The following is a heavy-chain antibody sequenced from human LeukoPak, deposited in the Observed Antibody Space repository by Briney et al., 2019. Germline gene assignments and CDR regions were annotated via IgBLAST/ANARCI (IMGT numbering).Heavy chain of an antibody. D-gene: IGHD5-18*01. CDR2: IYPGDSDT. J-gene: IGHJ6*03. Sequence: GESPKISCKGSGYSFTSYWIGGVRQMPGKGLEWMGIIYPGDSDTRYSPSFQGQVTISADKSISTAYLQWSSLKASDTAMYYCARHNKGYSYGYASGYYYYMDVWGKGTTVTVSS. CDR3: ARHNKGYSYGYASGYYYYMDV. V-gene: IGHV5-51*01. CDR1: GYSFTSYW.